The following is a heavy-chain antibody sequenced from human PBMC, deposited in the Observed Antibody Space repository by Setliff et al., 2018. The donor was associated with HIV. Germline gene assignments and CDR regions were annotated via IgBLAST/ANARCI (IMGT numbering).Heavy chain of an antibody. Sequence: ASVKVSCKISGGTFSSFALSWVRPAPGQGLEWMGGIIPIFGTTNYAQKFQGRVTITADESTGTAYMELSSLRSEDTAVYYWARDGLLVAGIRFDYWGQGTLVTVSS. D-gene: IGHD6-19*01. CDR2: IIPIFGTT. J-gene: IGHJ4*02. CDR1: GGTFSSFA. V-gene: IGHV1-69*13. CDR3: ARDGLLVAGIRFDY.